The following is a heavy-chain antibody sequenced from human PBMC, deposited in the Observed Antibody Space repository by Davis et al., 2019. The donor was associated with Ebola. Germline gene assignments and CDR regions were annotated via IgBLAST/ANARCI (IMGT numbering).Heavy chain of an antibody. J-gene: IGHJ6*03. CDR1: GFTFSAHY. CDR2: TSYDGSKN. D-gene: IGHD5-12*01. Sequence: PGGSLRLSCAASGFTFSAHYMHWVRQAPGKGLEWVVLTSYDGSKNHYADYVKGRFTITRDNSKNTRYMQMNNVRTEDTAVYYCAKEGYNGYVSYHYMDVWGEGNTVTVSS. V-gene: IGHV3-30*18. CDR3: AKEGYNGYVSYHYMDV.